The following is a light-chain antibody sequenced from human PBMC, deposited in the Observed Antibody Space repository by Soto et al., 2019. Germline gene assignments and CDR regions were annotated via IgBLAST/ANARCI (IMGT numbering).Light chain of an antibody. J-gene: IGLJ2*01. CDR1: SSDVGGYHY. Sequence: QSALTQPASVSGSPGQSITIYCTGTSSDVGGYHYVSWYQQHPGKAPKLMIYDVSNRPSGVSNRFSGSKSANTASLTISGLQAEDEADYYCSSYTGSSTYVVFGGGTKLTVL. CDR2: DVS. CDR3: SSYTGSSTYVV. V-gene: IGLV2-14*01.